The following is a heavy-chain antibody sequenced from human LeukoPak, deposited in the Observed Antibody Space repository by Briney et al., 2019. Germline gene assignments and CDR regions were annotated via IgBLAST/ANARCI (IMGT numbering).Heavy chain of an antibody. CDR1: GFTFSSYD. J-gene: IGHJ4*02. CDR2: ISYDGSNK. D-gene: IGHD1-26*01. Sequence: PGGSLRLSCAASGFTFSSYDMHWVRQAPGKGLEWVAVISYDGSNKYYADSVKGRFTISRDNSKNTLYLQMNSLRAEDTAMYYCAKPEFSDSGSYYFDYWGRGTLVTVSS. V-gene: IGHV3-30*18. CDR3: AKPEFSDSGSYYFDY.